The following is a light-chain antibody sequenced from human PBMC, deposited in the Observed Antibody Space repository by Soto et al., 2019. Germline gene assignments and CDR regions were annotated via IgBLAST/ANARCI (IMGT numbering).Light chain of an antibody. Sequence: DIQMTQSPSTLYGSVGDRVTITCRASQDISSYLAWYQQKPGKAPNLLIYAASTLQSGVPSRFSGSGSGTEFTLTISSLQPEDSATYYCQQLNTYPRITFGQGTRLEIK. J-gene: IGKJ5*01. CDR1: QDISSY. CDR3: QQLNTYPRIT. V-gene: IGKV1-9*01. CDR2: AAS.